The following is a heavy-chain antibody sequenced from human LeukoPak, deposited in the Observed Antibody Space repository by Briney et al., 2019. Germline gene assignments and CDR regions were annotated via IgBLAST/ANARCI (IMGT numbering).Heavy chain of an antibody. CDR1: GFTFSSYA. D-gene: IGHD6-6*01. V-gene: IGHV3-30-3*01. J-gene: IGHJ4*02. CDR3: ARDLVDGSSAGK. CDR2: ISYDGSNK. Sequence: GGSLRLSCAASGFTFSSYAMHWVRQAPGKGLEWVAVISYDGSNKYYADSVKGRFTISRDNSKNTLYLQMNSLRAEDTAVYYCARDLVDGSSAGKWGQGTLVTVSS.